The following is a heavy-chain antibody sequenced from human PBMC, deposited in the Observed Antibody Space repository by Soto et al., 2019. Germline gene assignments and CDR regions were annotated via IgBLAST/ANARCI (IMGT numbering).Heavy chain of an antibody. D-gene: IGHD2-2*01. J-gene: IGHJ4*02. CDR1: GYTFTNYD. Sequence: QVQLVQSGAEVKKPGASVKVSCKASGYTFTNYDFNWVRQATGQGLEWMGWMNPNSGNTGYAQKFKGRVSMTRNTSISTAYMELRSLRSDDTAVYYCATGAEARGRYCTSTSCSDYWGQGTLVTVSS. CDR3: ATGAEARGRYCTSTSCSDY. V-gene: IGHV1-8*01. CDR2: MNPNSGNT.